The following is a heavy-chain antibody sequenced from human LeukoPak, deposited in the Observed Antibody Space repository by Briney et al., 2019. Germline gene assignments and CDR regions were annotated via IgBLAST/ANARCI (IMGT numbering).Heavy chain of an antibody. D-gene: IGHD6-19*01. V-gene: IGHV4-4*07. Sequence: SETLSLTCTVSGGSISSYYWSWIRQPPWKGLEWIGRIYASGSTNYNPSLKSRVTMSVDTSKNQFSLKLSSVTAADTAVYYCTRGKVVAGTPGQNSWDYWGQGTLVTVSS. CDR1: GGSISSYY. J-gene: IGHJ4*02. CDR3: TRGKVVAGTPGQNSWDY. CDR2: IYASGST.